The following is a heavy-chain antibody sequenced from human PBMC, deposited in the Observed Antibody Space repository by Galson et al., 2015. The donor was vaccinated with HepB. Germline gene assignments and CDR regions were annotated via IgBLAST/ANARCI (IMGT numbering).Heavy chain of an antibody. D-gene: IGHD2-15*01. Sequence: SETLSLTCTVSGDSINTYSWNWIRQPPGKGLEWVGSMFHSGSSTYNPSLKSRVTMSVDTSKNQFSLKLSSVTAADTTVYYCARVLRYSFYMDVWGKGTTVTVSS. V-gene: IGHV4-4*08. CDR2: MFHSGSS. J-gene: IGHJ6*03. CDR1: GDSINTYS. CDR3: ARVLRYSFYMDV.